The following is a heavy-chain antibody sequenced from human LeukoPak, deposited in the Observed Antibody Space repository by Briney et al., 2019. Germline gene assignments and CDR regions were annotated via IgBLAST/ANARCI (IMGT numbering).Heavy chain of an antibody. CDR1: GYTFTGYY. J-gene: IGHJ4*02. Sequence: ASVKVSCKASGYTFTGYYMHWVRQAPGQGLEWMGWINPNSGGTNYAQKSQGRVTMTRDTSISTAYMELSRLRSDDTAVYYCARVNYYDSSGYSLDYWGQGTLVTVSS. V-gene: IGHV1-2*02. CDR2: INPNSGGT. CDR3: ARVNYYDSSGYSLDY. D-gene: IGHD3-22*01.